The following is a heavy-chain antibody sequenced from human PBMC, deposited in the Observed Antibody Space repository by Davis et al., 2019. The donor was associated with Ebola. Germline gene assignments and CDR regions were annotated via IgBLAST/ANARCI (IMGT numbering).Heavy chain of an antibody. CDR2: INPSGGST. CDR3: ARAMVATTYTYYYDSSGYPGC. Sequence: ASVKVSCKASGYTFTSYYMHWVRQAPGQGLEWMGIINPSGGSTSYAQKFQGRVTMTRDTSTSTVYMELSSLRSEDTAVYYCARAMVATTYTYYYDSSGYPGCWGQGTLVTVSS. V-gene: IGHV1-46*01. CDR1: GYTFTSYY. D-gene: IGHD3-22*01. J-gene: IGHJ4*02.